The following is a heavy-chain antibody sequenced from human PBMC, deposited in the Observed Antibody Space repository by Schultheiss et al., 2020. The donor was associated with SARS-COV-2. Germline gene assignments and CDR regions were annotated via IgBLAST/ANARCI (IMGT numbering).Heavy chain of an antibody. V-gene: IGHV3-23*01. D-gene: IGHD1-26*01. CDR1: GFTFSSYA. Sequence: GGSLRLSCAASGFTFSSYAMSWVRQAPGKGLEWVSAISGSGGSTYYADSVKGRFTISRDNSKNTLYLQMNSLRAEDTAVYYCARLEWELLHFDYWGQGTLVTVSS. CDR3: ARLEWELLHFDY. J-gene: IGHJ4*02. CDR2: ISGSGGST.